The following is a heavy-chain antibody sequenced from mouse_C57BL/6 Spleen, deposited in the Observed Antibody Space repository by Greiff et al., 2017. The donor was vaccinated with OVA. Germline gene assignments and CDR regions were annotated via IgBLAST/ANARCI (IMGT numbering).Heavy chain of an antibody. V-gene: IGHV1-22*01. CDR3: ARCGLPPWYFDV. Sequence: VQLQQSGPELVKPGASVKMSCKASGYTFTDYNMHWVKQSHGKSLEWIGYINPNNGGTSYNQKFKGKATLTVNKSSSTAYMELRSLTSEDSAVYYCARCGLPPWYFDVWGTGTTVTVSS. J-gene: IGHJ1*03. CDR2: INPNNGGT. D-gene: IGHD5-5*01. CDR1: GYTFTDYN.